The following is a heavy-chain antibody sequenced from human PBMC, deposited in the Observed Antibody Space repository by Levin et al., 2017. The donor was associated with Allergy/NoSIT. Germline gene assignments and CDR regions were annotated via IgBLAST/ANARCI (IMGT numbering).Heavy chain of an antibody. V-gene: IGHV1-69*13. CDR1: GGTFSSYA. CDR3: ARGRVGLLGISGGYSYGPDAFDI. J-gene: IGHJ3*02. CDR2: IIPIFGTA. D-gene: IGHD5-18*01. Sequence: SVKVSCKASGGTFSSYAISWVRQAPGQGLEWMGGIIPIFGTANYAQKFQGRVTITADESTSTAYMELSSLRSEDTAVYYCARGRVGLLGISGGYSYGPDAFDIWGQGTMVTVSS.